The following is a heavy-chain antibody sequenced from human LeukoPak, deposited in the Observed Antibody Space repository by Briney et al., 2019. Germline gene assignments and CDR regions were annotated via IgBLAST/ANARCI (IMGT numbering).Heavy chain of an antibody. CDR2: IYPGDSDT. CDR3: ARVVADNWFDP. Sequence: GESLKISCNGSGYTFTNYYIAWVRQLPGKGLEWMGIIYPGDSDTRYSPSFQGQVTILADKSISTAYLQWSSLKASDTAMYYCARVVADNWFDPWGQGTLVTVSS. V-gene: IGHV5-51*01. CDR1: GYTFTNYY. J-gene: IGHJ5*02. D-gene: IGHD2-15*01.